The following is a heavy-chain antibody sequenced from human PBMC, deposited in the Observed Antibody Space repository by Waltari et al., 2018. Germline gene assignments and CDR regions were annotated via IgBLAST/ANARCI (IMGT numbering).Heavy chain of an antibody. CDR1: GASINTKNFY. J-gene: IGHJ6*03. Sequence: QLQLQESGPGLVKPSETLSLSCTVSGASINTKNFYWGWSRQPPGKGLQWIGSIYYNGITFYNPSLKSRVTISVDTSQNQFSLKLSSVTAADTAVYYCARIGSSPYYYYYYMDVWGKGTTVTVSS. CDR3: ARIGSSPYYYYYYMDV. D-gene: IGHD6-6*01. V-gene: IGHV4-39*01. CDR2: IYYNGIT.